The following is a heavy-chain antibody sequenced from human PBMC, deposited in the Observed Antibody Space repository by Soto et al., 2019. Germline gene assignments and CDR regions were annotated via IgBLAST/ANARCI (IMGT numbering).Heavy chain of an antibody. V-gene: IGHV3-9*01. D-gene: IGHD2-15*01. Sequence: LRLSCAASGFTFDDYSMHWVRQAPGKGLEWVSSISWRSGNIGYADSVKGRFTISRDNAKNSLYLQMNSLRVEDTALYYCAKGCGGSCLSHWGQGTLVTVSS. CDR2: ISWRSGNI. J-gene: IGHJ4*02. CDR3: AKGCGGSCLSH. CDR1: GFTFDDYS.